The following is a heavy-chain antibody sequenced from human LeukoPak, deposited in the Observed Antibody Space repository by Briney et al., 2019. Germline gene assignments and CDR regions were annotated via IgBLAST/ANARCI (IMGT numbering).Heavy chain of an antibody. CDR3: AMATWVGGLDY. J-gene: IGHJ4*02. Sequence: GGPLRLACAASGFTVSSNYMSWVRQAPGKGLEWVSVIYRGGSTYHADSVKGRFTISRDNSKNTLYLQMNNLRAEDTAVYYCAMATWVGGLDYWGQGTLVTVSS. CDR2: IYRGGST. V-gene: IGHV3-66*01. CDR1: GFTVSSNY. D-gene: IGHD1-26*01.